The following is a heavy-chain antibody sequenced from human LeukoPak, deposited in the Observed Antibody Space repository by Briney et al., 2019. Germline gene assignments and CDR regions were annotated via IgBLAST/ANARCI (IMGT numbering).Heavy chain of an antibody. V-gene: IGHV3-11*01. Sequence: PGGSLRLSCAASGFTFSDYYMSWIRQAPGKGLEWVSYISISVSPIYYANSVKGRFTISRDNAKNSLYPQMNRLKAEDPAVYFCAQERGGGGIDYWRQGTLVTVSS. CDR1: GFTFSDYY. CDR2: ISISVSPI. D-gene: IGHD1-1*01. J-gene: IGHJ4*02. CDR3: AQERGGGGIDY.